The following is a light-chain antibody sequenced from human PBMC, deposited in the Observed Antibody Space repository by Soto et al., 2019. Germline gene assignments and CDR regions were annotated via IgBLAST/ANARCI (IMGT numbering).Light chain of an antibody. CDR1: SGSIASNS. V-gene: IGLV6-57*04. J-gene: IGLJ1*01. Sequence: NFMLTQPHSVSESPGKTVTISCTRSSGSIASNSVQWYQQRPGSAPTTVIYDDNQRPSGAPDRFSGSIDSSSTSASLTISGLKTEDKADYYCQSYDSSKFVFGTGTKV. CDR3: QSYDSSKFV. CDR2: DDN.